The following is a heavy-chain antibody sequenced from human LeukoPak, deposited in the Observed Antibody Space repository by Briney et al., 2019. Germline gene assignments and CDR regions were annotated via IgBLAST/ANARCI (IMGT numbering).Heavy chain of an antibody. CDR3: AKGAEIDH. J-gene: IGHJ4*02. CDR1: GFNFNNFA. CDR2: MTGPADTT. Sequence: PGGSLRLSCAASGFNFNNFAMSWVRQAPGKGLEWLSAMTGPADTTYYAQSVKGRFTISRDYSKSMVFLQKNSLRVEDTAIYYWAKGAEIDHWGQGTLVTVSS. V-gene: IGHV3-23*01.